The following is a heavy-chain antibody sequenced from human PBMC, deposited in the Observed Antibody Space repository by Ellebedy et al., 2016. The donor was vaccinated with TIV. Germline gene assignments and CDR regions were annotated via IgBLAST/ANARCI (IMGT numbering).Heavy chain of an antibody. CDR3: ARETDFWSDSSYFDS. D-gene: IGHD3-3*01. CDR1: GDSINSGDYY. J-gene: IGHJ4*02. Sequence: SETLSLXXTVSGDSINSGDYYWSWIRQPPGKGLEWIGYIYYTGTTYYNPSLKGRITISVDTSKNRFSLRLRSVTAADTALYFCARETDFWSDSSYFDSWGQGILVAVSS. CDR2: IYYTGTT. V-gene: IGHV4-30-4*01.